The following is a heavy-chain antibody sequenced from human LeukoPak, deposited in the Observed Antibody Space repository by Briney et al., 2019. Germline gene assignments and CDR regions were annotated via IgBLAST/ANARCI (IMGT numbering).Heavy chain of an antibody. CDR2: ISSSSSYI. CDR3: ARDYCSGGSCYYYYYYMDV. D-gene: IGHD2-15*01. CDR1: GFTFSSYS. J-gene: IGHJ6*03. V-gene: IGHV3-21*01. Sequence: PGGSLRLSCAASGFTFSSYSMNWVRQAPGKGLEWVSSISSSSSYIYYADSVKGRFTISRDNAKNSLYLQMNSLRAEDTAVYYCARDYCSGGSCYYYYYYMDVWGKGTTVTISS.